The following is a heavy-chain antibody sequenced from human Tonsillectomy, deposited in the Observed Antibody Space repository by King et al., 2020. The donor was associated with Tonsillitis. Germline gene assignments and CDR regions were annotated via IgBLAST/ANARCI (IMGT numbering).Heavy chain of an antibody. CDR2: ISDSAGGT. CDR1: GFTFSSFA. V-gene: IGHV3-23*04. J-gene: IGHJ6*03. Sequence: EQLVQSGGGLVQPGGSLRLSCAASGFTFSSFAMTWVRQAPGKGLEWVSSISDSAGGTYYADSVNGRFTISRENSKNTLYLQVNGLRAEDTAVYYCAKLLRSGYHLYYMDVWGKGTTVTVSS. D-gene: IGHD3-3*01. CDR3: AKLLRSGYHLYYMDV.